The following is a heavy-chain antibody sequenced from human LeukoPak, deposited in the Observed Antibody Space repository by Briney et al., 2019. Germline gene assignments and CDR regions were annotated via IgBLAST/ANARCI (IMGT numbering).Heavy chain of an antibody. CDR1: GFTFDDYG. CDR3: ASEGLYCSSTSCSLYFDY. D-gene: IGHD2-2*01. Sequence: GGSLRLSCAASGFTFDDYGMSWVRQAPGKGLEWVSGINWNGGSTVYADSVKGRFTLSTHNAKNSLYLQMNSLRAEDTALYYCASEGLYCSSTSCSLYFDYWGQGTLVTVSS. V-gene: IGHV3-20*04. J-gene: IGHJ4*02. CDR2: INWNGGST.